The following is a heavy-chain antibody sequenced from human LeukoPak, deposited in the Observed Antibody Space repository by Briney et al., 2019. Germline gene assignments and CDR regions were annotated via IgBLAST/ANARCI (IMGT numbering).Heavy chain of an antibody. D-gene: IGHD2-15*01. J-gene: IGHJ4*02. CDR3: VREATPHGHFDY. V-gene: IGHV3-13*01. CDR1: GFTFRSYD. CDR2: IGIGGDT. Sequence: PGGSLRLSCAASGFTFRSYDMHWVRQATGKGLEWVSAIGIGGDTYYPGSVKGRFTISRENAKNSLYLQMNSPRAGDTAVYYCVREATPHGHFDYWGQGILVTVSS.